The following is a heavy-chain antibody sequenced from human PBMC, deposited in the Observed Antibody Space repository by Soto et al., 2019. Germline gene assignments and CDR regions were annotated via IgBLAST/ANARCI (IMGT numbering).Heavy chain of an antibody. D-gene: IGHD6-13*01. CDR3: ARDTAAGTSADDY. Sequence: SVKVSCKASGGTFSSYTISWVRQAPGQGLEWMGRIIPILGIANYAQKFQGRVTITADKSTSTAYMELSSLRSEDTAVYYCARDTAAGTSADDYWGQGTLVTVSS. CDR1: GGTFSSYT. CDR2: IIPILGIA. V-gene: IGHV1-69*04. J-gene: IGHJ4*02.